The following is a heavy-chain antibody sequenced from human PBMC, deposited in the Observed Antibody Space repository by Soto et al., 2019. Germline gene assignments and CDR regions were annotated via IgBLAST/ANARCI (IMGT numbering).Heavy chain of an antibody. J-gene: IGHJ4*02. Sequence: QVQLQQWGAGLLKASETLSLTCVVSGGSFSGYFWTWIRPSPGRGLEWIGEISHSGSRNYNPAFQSRVIISVDSSKNHVSLKLSSVTAADSATYFCARGLAYDRPITVAEPFDSWGQGTLVTVSS. CDR1: GGSFSGYF. V-gene: IGHV4-34*02. CDR3: ARGLAYDRPITVAEPFDS. CDR2: ISHSGSR. D-gene: IGHD6-19*01.